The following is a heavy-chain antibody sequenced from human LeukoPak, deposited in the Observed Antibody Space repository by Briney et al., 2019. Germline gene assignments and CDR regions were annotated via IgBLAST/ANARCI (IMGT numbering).Heavy chain of an antibody. Sequence: GESLKISWQCSGYIFTSYWIGWVRQMPGKGLEWMGIIYPGDSDTRYSPSSQGQVTISANKSISTAYLQWSSLHASNTAVYYCASTSYDFRSGYLYWGQGTLVTVSS. CDR3: ASTSYDFRSGYLY. CDR2: IYPGDSDT. V-gene: IGHV5-51*01. J-gene: IGHJ4*02. CDR1: GYIFTSYW. D-gene: IGHD3-3*01.